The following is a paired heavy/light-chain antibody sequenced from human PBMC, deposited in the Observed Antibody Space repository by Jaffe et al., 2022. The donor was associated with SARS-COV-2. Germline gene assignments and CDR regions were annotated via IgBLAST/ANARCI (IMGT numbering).Heavy chain of an antibody. V-gene: IGHV3-9*01. CDR3: AKAGYYGSGSYWLPYYFDY. Sequence: EVQLVESGGGLVQPGRSLRLSCAASGFTFDDYAMHWVRQAPGKGLEWVSGISWNSGSIGYADSVKGRFTISRDNAKNSLYLQMNSLRAEDTALYYCAKAGYYGSGSYWLPYYFDYWGQGTLVTVSS. CDR2: ISWNSGSI. D-gene: IGHD3-10*01. J-gene: IGHJ4*02. CDR1: GFTFDDYA.
Light chain of an antibody. Sequence: QSALTQPASVSGSPGQSITISCTGTSSDVGSYNLVSWYQQHPGKAPKLMIYEGSKRPSGVSNRFSGSKSGNTASLTISGLQAEDEADYYCCSYAGSSTFDVVFGGGTKLTVL. CDR2: EGS. CDR1: SSDVGSYNL. CDR3: CSYAGSSTFDVV. J-gene: IGLJ2*01. V-gene: IGLV2-23*03.